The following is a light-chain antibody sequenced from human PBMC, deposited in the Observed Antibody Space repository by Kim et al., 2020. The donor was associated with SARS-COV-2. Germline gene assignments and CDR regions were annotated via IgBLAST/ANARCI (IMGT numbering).Light chain of an antibody. CDR2: WAS. V-gene: IGKV4-1*01. CDR1: QSVLYSSNNKSY. CDR3: QQYYSTPPT. J-gene: IGKJ2*01. Sequence: DIVMTQSPDSLAVSLGERATINCKSSQSVLYSSNNKSYLAWYQQKPGQPPKLLIYWASTRESGVPDRFSGRGSGTDFTLTISSLQAEDVAVYYCQQYYSTPPTFGQGTKLEI.